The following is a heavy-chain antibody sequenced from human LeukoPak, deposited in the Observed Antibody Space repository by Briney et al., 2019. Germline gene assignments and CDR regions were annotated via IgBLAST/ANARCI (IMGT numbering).Heavy chain of an antibody. CDR2: ISWNSGSI. CDR3: AKSLTYYYDSSGYFDC. Sequence: GGSLRLSCAASGFTFDDYAMHWVRQAPGKGLEWVSGISWNSGSIGYADSVKGRFTISRDNAKNSLYLQMNSLRAEDMALYYCAKSLTYYYDSSGYFDCWGQGTLVTVSS. CDR1: GFTFDDYA. D-gene: IGHD3-22*01. V-gene: IGHV3-9*03. J-gene: IGHJ4*02.